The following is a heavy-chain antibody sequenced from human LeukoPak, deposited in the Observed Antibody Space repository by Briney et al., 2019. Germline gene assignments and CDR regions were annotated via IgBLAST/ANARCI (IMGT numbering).Heavy chain of an antibody. CDR3: AKGGVVVPAALLDP. Sequence: GGSLRLSCAASGFTFDDYAMHWVRQAPGKGLEWVSGISWNSGSIDYADSVKGRFTISRDNAKNSLYLQMNSLRAEDTALYYCAKGGVVVPAALLDPWGQGTLVTVSS. CDR1: GFTFDDYA. V-gene: IGHV3-9*01. J-gene: IGHJ5*02. D-gene: IGHD2-2*01. CDR2: ISWNSGSI.